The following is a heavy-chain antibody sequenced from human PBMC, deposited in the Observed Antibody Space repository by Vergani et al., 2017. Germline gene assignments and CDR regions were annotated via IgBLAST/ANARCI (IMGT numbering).Heavy chain of an antibody. V-gene: IGHV7-4-1*02. CDR2: INTNTGNP. Sequence: QVQLVQSGSELKKPGASVKVSCKASGYTFTSYAMNWVRQAPGQGLEWMGWINTNTGNPTYAQGFTGRFVFSLDTSVSTAYLQISSLKAEDTAVYYCARDSPVVYSYGYDAFDIWGQGTMVTVSS. J-gene: IGHJ3*02. CDR1: GYTFTSYA. CDR3: ARDSPVVYSYGYDAFDI. D-gene: IGHD5-18*01.